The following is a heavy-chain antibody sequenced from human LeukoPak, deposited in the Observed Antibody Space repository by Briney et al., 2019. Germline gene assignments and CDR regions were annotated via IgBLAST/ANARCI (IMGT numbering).Heavy chain of an antibody. J-gene: IGHJ3*02. D-gene: IGHD4-17*01. Sequence: GGSLRLSCAASGFTFSSYSMNWVRQAPGKGLEWVSYISSSSSTIYYADSVKGRFTISRDNAKNSLYLQMNSLRAEDTALYYCAKVRTTRSIDAFDIWGQGTMVTVSS. CDR2: ISSSSSTI. CDR3: AKVRTTRSIDAFDI. CDR1: GFTFSSYS. V-gene: IGHV3-48*04.